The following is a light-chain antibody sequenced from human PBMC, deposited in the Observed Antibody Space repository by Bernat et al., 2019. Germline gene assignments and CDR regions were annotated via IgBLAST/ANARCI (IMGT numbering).Light chain of an antibody. J-gene: IGLJ2*01. CDR3: QSADSSGTSRV. CDR1: ALPKQY. Sequence: SYELTQPPSVSVSPGQTARITCSGDALPKQYAYWYQQKPGQAPVLVIYKDSERPSGIPERFSGSSSGTTVTLTISGVQAEDEADYYCQSADSSGTSRVFGGWTKLTVL. V-gene: IGLV3-25*03. CDR2: KDS.